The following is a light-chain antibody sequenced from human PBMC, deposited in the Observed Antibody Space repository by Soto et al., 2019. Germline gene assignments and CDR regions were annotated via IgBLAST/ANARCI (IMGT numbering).Light chain of an antibody. V-gene: IGKV1-33*01. CDR1: QDIRTS. Sequence: DIPMTQSPSSLSASVGARVSITCQASQDIRTSLSWFQQKPGRAPKLLIYGASNLETGVPSRFRGSGSGRDFTFTISSLQPEDIATYYCQQYDNLPPFTFGPGTKVEIK. J-gene: IGKJ3*01. CDR3: QQYDNLPPFT. CDR2: GAS.